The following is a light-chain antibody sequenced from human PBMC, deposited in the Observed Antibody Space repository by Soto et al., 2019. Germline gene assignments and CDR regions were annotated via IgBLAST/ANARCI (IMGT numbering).Light chain of an antibody. CDR2: AAS. CDR3: QQYYSYPFT. Sequence: AIRMTQSPSSFSASTGDRVTITCRARQGISSYLAWYQQKPGKAPKLLIYAASTLQSGVPSRFSCSGSGTDFTLTISCLQSEDFATYYCQQYYSYPFTFGGGTKVEIK. CDR1: QGISSY. J-gene: IGKJ4*01. V-gene: IGKV1-8*01.